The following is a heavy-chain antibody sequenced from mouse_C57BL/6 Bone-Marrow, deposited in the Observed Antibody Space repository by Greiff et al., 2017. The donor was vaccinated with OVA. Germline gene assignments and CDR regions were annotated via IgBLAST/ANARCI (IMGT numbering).Heavy chain of an antibody. CDR2: IYPGDGDT. CDR3: ARFRGYQSYFDY. CDR1: GYAFSSSW. V-gene: IGHV1-82*01. Sequence: QVQLKQSGPELVKPGASVKISCKASGYAFSSSWMNWVKQRPGKGLEWIGRIYPGDGDTNYNGKFQGKATLTADKSSSTAYMQLSSLTSEDSAVYCCARFRGYQSYFDYWGQGTTLTVSS. J-gene: IGHJ2*01. D-gene: IGHD2-2*01.